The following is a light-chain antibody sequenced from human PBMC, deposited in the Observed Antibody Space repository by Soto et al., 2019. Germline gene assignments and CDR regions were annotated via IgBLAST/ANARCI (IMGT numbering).Light chain of an antibody. J-gene: IGKJ4*01. CDR3: MQALQAPLT. V-gene: IGKV2-28*01. CDR2: FGS. Sequence: DIVMTQSPLSLPVTPGEPASISCRSSQSLLHSNGYNYLDWYLQKPGLSPQLLIYFGSNRAAGVRDLFNDSGSGEVFTLKISRVAAEDVGVYYCMQALQAPLTFGGGTKVAI. CDR1: QSLLHSNGYNY.